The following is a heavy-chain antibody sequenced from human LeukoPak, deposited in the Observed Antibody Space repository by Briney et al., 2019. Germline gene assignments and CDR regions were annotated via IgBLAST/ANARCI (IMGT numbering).Heavy chain of an antibody. CDR1: GFTFSSYG. Sequence: GGSLRLSCAASGFTFSSYGMHWVRQAPGKGLEWVAVISYDGSNKYYADSVKGRFTISRDNSKNTLYLQMNSLRAEDTAVYYCAKDEYYYGSGPYGYWGQGTLVTVSS. D-gene: IGHD3-10*01. J-gene: IGHJ4*02. CDR2: ISYDGSNK. V-gene: IGHV3-30*18. CDR3: AKDEYYYGSGPYGY.